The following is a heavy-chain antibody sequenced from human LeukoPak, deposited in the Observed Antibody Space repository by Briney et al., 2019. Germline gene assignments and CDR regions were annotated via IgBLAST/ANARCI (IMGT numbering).Heavy chain of an antibody. CDR3: AKGSRDSRPYFFDF. V-gene: IGHV3-23*01. D-gene: IGHD3-10*01. Sequence: PGGSLRLSCAASGFNFGSYAMSWVRQAPGKGLEWVSAITGSGGDTFHADSVKGRFTISRDNSKNTLYLQMNSLRAEDMAVYYCAKGSRDSRPYFFDFWGQGTLVTVSS. J-gene: IGHJ4*02. CDR1: GFNFGSYA. CDR2: ITGSGGDT.